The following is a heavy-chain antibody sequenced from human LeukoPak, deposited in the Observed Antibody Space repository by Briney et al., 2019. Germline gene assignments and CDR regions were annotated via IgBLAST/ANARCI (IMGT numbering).Heavy chain of an antibody. D-gene: IGHD3-10*01. V-gene: IGHV1-46*01. CDR3: ARDGPYGSGSYYDAFDI. CDR1: GYTFTGYY. Sequence: ASVKVSCKASGYTFTGYYMHWVRQAPGQGLEWMGLINPSGGSTSYAQKFQGRVTMARDMSTSTVYMELSSLRSEDTAVYYCARDGPYGSGSYYDAFDIWGQGTMVTVSS. J-gene: IGHJ3*02. CDR2: INPSGGST.